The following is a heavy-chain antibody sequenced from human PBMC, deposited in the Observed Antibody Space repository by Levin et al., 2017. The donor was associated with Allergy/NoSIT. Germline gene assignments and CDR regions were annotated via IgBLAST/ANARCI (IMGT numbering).Heavy chain of an antibody. CDR1: GFTFSNHA. V-gene: IGHV3-23*01. Sequence: GGSLRLSCAASGFTFSNHAMSWVRQAPGKGLEWVSSITRSGGSTYYADSVKGRFTISRDNSKNTLFLQMNSLRGEDTAIYFCAKDCGHNLWAYDGLDSWGQGTLVTVSS. CDR2: ITRSGGST. CDR3: AKDCGHNLWAYDGLDS. D-gene: IGHD5-24*01. J-gene: IGHJ4*02.